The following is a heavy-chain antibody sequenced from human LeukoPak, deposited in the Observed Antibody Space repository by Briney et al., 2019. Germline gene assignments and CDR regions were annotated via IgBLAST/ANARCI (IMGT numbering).Heavy chain of an antibody. CDR1: GFTFSSSE. D-gene: IGHD3-10*01. Sequence: PGGSLRLSCAASGFTFSSSEMHWVRQAPGKGLEWVSCISSSGDIIYCADSVKGRFTISRDNAKNSLYLQMNSLRAEDTAVYYCASGAQSDYWGQGTLVTISS. CDR2: ISSSGDII. J-gene: IGHJ4*02. CDR3: ASGAQSDY. V-gene: IGHV3-48*03.